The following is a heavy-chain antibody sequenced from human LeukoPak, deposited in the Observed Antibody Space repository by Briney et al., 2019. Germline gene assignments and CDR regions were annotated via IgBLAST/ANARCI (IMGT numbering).Heavy chain of an antibody. V-gene: IGHV1-69*13. Sequence: SVKVSRKASGGTFSSYAISWVRQAPGQGLEWMGGIIPIFGTANYAQKFQGRVTITADESTSTAYMELSSLRSEDTAVYHCARSGVVPAATWFDPWGQGTLVTVSS. CDR1: GGTFSSYA. D-gene: IGHD2-2*01. CDR3: ARSGVVPAATWFDP. CDR2: IIPIFGTA. J-gene: IGHJ5*02.